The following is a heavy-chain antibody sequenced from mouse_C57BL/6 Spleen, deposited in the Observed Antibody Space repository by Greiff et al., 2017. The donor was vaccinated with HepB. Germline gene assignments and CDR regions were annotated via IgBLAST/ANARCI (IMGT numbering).Heavy chain of an antibody. Sequence: VQLQQPGAELVMPGASVKLSCKASGYTFTSYWMYWVKQRPGQGLEWIGEIDPSDSYTNYNQKFKGKSTLTVDKSSSTAYMQLSSLTSEDSAVYYCARGGVFAYWGQGTLVTVSA. CDR3: ARGGVFAY. CDR1: GYTFTSYW. J-gene: IGHJ3*01. CDR2: IDPSDSYT. V-gene: IGHV1-69*01.